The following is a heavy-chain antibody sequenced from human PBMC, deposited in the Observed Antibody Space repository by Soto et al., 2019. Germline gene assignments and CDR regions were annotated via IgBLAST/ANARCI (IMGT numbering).Heavy chain of an antibody. CDR2: ISSSGSSI. V-gene: IGHV3-11*01. CDR3: AARHFWSRPWTDRRLDY. Sequence: GGSLRLSCAASGFTFSDYYMTWIRQAPGKGLEWVSHISSSGSSIDYGDSVRGRFTISRDNAKKSLYLQMNSLRAADTAVYYCAARHFWSRPWTDRRLDYWGQGTLVTVYS. CDR1: GFTFSDYY. J-gene: IGHJ4*02. D-gene: IGHD3-3*02.